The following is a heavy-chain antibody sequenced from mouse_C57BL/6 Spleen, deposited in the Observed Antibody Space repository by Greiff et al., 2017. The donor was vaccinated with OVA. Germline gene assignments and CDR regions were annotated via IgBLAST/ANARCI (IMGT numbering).Heavy chain of an antibody. V-gene: IGHV1-50*01. J-gene: IGHJ2*01. Sequence: QVQLKQPGAELVKPGASVKLSCKASGYTFTSYWMQWVKQRPGQGLEWIGEIDPSDSYTNYNQKFKGKATLTVDTSSSTAYMQLSSLTSEDSAVYYCARDSYYHYWGQGTTLTVSS. CDR3: ARDSYYHY. CDR1: GYTFTSYW. D-gene: IGHD1-1*01. CDR2: IDPSDSYT.